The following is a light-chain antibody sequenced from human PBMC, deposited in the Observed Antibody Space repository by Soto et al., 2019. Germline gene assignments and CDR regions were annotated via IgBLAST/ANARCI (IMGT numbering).Light chain of an antibody. J-gene: IGLJ3*02. Sequence: QSALTQPASVSGSPGQSITISCTGTSSDVGGYNYVSWYQQHPGKAPKLMIYDVSNRPSGVSNRFSGSKSGNTASLTISGLQAEDEADYYCSSYTRSSTPNCVFGGGTKLTVL. CDR1: SSDVGGYNY. V-gene: IGLV2-14*01. CDR2: DVS. CDR3: SSYTRSSTPNCV.